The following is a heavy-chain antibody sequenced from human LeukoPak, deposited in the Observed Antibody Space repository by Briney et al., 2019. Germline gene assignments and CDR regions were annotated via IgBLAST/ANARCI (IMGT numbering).Heavy chain of an antibody. CDR1: GYTFTSYG. Sequence: ASVKVSCTASGYTFTSYGISWVRQAPGQGLEWMGWISAYNGNTNYAQKLQGRVTMTTDTSTSTAYMELRSLRSDDTAVYYCARDRTSDYDFWSGYLMGASDYGMDVWGQGTTVTVSS. CDR3: ARDRTSDYDFWSGYLMGASDYGMDV. D-gene: IGHD3-3*01. V-gene: IGHV1-18*01. CDR2: ISAYNGNT. J-gene: IGHJ6*02.